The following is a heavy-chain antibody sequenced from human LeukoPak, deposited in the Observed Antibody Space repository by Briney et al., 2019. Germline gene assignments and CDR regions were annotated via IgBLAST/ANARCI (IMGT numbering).Heavy chain of an antibody. CDR1: GYTFTSYA. J-gene: IGHJ2*01. CDR2: MNPNSGNT. V-gene: IGHV1-8*02. D-gene: IGHD3-10*01. CDR3: ARGPLTMVRGVIISWYFDL. Sequence: ASVKVSCKASGYTFTSYAMNWVRQAPGQGLEWMGWMNPNSGNTGYAQKFQGRVTMTRNTSISTAYMELSSLRSEDTAVYYCARGPLTMVRGVIISWYFDLWGRGTLVTVSS.